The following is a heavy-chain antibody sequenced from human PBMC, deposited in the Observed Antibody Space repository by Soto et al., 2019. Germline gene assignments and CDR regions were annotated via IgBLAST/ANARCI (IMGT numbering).Heavy chain of an antibody. CDR1: GFTFSDYY. Sequence: GGSLRLSCAASGFTFSDYYMSWIRQAPGKGLEWVSYISSSGSTIYYADSVKGRFTISRDNAKNSLYLQMNSLRAEDTAVYYCARVRCSGGSCYPYYYFDYWGQGTLVTVSS. V-gene: IGHV3-11*01. CDR3: ARVRCSGGSCYPYYYFDY. D-gene: IGHD2-15*01. J-gene: IGHJ4*02. CDR2: ISSSGSTI.